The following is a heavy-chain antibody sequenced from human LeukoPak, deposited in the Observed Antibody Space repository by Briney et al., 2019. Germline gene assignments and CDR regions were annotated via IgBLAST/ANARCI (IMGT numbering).Heavy chain of an antibody. D-gene: IGHD2-21*02. CDR3: ARDVTSIVVVTANYGDQIGDASDI. CDR1: GGTFSSYA. CDR2: IIPIFGTA. Sequence: SVKVSCKASGGTFSSYAISWVRQAPGQGLEWMGGIIPIFGTANYAQKFQGRVTITTDESTSTAYMELSSLRSEDTAVYYCARDVTSIVVVTANYGDQIGDASDIWGQGTMVTVSS. V-gene: IGHV1-69*05. J-gene: IGHJ3*02.